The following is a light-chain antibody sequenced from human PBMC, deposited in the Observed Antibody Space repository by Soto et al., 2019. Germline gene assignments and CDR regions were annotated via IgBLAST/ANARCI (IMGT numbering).Light chain of an antibody. CDR3: MQALQSLT. V-gene: IGKV2-28*01. J-gene: IGKJ5*01. CDR1: QSLLYKNTYKY. Sequence: GEPAAISCRSSQSLLYKNTYKYLDWYVQKPGQSPQRLIYFGSNRAPGVPDRFSGSGSGTDFTLKINRVEAEDVGTYYCMQALQSLTFGQGTRLQ. CDR2: FGS.